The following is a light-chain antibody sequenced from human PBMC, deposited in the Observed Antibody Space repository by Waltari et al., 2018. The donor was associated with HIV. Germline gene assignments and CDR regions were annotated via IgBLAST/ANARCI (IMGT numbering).Light chain of an antibody. J-gene: IGLJ3*02. CDR1: RSNIDFNY. CDR3: GAWDDSLSAWV. Sequence: QSVLTQPPSASGTPGQRIIISCSGGRSNIDFNYVHWFQHLPGTAPTLLIQKNNQRTSGVPDRCSASKSGTSASLAIRGLRSEDEADYYCGAWDDSLSAWVFGGGTKLSVL. V-gene: IGLV1-47*01. CDR2: KNN.